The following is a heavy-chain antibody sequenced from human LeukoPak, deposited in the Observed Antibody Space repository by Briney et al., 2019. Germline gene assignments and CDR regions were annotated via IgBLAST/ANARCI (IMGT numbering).Heavy chain of an antibody. Sequence: PSKTCPSPAASMVGSFRGYYWGGTPQPPGKGLEWIGELILSESTNNNPSLKSRVTISVDTSKNQFSLKLSSVTAADTAVYYCARLSRPYIVVVPAAKSQGRYYYMDVWGKGTTVTVSS. CDR1: VGSFRGYY. CDR3: ARLSRPYIVVVPAAKSQGRYYYMDV. J-gene: IGHJ6*03. V-gene: IGHV4-34*12. CDR2: LILSEST. D-gene: IGHD2-2*01.